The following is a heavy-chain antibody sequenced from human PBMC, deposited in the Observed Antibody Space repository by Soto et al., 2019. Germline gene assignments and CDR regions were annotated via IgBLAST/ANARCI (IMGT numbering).Heavy chain of an antibody. CDR1: GVVVGGDG. Sequence: HGGCVRLCGAVGGVVVGGDGRDLSRQAPGKGLEWVSAISDDGTNTYYADSVKGRFTISRDNAKNTLYLQMNNLRAEDTALYYCAKELERGRPFDYSGQRTLVTVPS. J-gene: IGHJ4*02. D-gene: IGHD1-1*01. CDR2: ISDDGTNT. CDR3: AKELERGRPFDY. V-gene: IGHV3-23*01.